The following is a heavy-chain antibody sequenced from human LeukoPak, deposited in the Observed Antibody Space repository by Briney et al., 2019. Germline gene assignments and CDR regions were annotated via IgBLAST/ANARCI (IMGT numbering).Heavy chain of an antibody. CDR3: ARHNTWADAFDI. Sequence: SQTLSVTCTVSGGSIISGGYYWSWIRQHPGKGLEWIGYIYYSGSTYYNPSLKSRVTISVDTSKNQFSLKLSSVTAADTAVYYCARHNTWADAFDIWGQGTMVAVSS. CDR1: GGSIISGGYY. J-gene: IGHJ3*02. D-gene: IGHD2-2*02. CDR2: IYYSGST. V-gene: IGHV4-31*03.